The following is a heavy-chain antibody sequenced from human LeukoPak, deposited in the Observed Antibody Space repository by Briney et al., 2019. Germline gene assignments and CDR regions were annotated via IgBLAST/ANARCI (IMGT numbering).Heavy chain of an antibody. J-gene: IGHJ6*02. Sequence: GGSLRLSCAVSGFTFRNYWMYWVRQAPGEALVWVSRISGDGSTTTYADTVKGRFTISRDNAKNSLYLQMNSLRAEDTAVYYCARDRVPNYYDSRSYYGMDVWGQGTTVTVSS. CDR1: GFTFRNYW. CDR3: ARDRVPNYYDSRSYYGMDV. CDR2: ISGDGSTT. D-gene: IGHD3-22*01. V-gene: IGHV3-74*01.